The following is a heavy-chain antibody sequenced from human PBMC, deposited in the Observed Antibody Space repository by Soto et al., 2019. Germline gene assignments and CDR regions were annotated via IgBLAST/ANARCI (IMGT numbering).Heavy chain of an antibody. Sequence: TLSLTCIVSGGSITSYHWSWIRQLPEKGLEWLARIDWDDDKFYNTSLKTRLTISKDSSKNQVVLTMTNMDPVDTATYYCARMFHCSGGTCPFDYWGQGALVTVSS. CDR2: IDWDDDK. J-gene: IGHJ4*02. D-gene: IGHD2-15*01. V-gene: IGHV2-70*16. CDR3: ARMFHCSGGTCPFDY. CDR1: GGSITSYHW.